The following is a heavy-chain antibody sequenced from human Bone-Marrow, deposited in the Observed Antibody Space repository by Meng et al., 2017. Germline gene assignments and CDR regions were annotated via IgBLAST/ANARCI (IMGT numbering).Heavy chain of an antibody. D-gene: IGHD3-22*01. CDR3: ARALSSGYVDY. V-gene: IGHV3-30*01. CDR2: ISYDGSNK. J-gene: IGHJ4*02. CDR1: GFTFSSYA. Sequence: VQVGESGGGLVQPGGSLRLSCAASGFTFSSYAMHWVRQAPGKGLEWVAVISYDGSNKYYADSVKGRFTISRDNSKNTLYLQMNSLRAEDTAVYYCARALSSGYVDYWGQGTLVTVSS.